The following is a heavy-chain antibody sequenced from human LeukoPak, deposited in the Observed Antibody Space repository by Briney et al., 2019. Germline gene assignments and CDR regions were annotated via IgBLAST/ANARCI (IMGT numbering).Heavy chain of an antibody. CDR1: GYTFTSYG. V-gene: IGHV1-18*01. J-gene: IGHJ5*02. CDR3: ARGARDTYDSSGYYDP. Sequence: ASVKVSCKASGYTFTSYGISWVRQAPGQGLEWMGWISAYNGNTNYAQKLQGRVTMTTDTSTSTAYMELRSLRSDDTAVYYCARGARDTYDSSGYYDPWDQGTLVTVSS. CDR2: ISAYNGNT. D-gene: IGHD3-22*01.